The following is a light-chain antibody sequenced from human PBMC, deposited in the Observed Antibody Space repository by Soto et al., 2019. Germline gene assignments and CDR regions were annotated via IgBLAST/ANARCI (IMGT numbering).Light chain of an antibody. CDR2: DVS. V-gene: IGKV3-11*01. Sequence: EIALTQSPATLSLSPGERATLSCWASQRISNYLAWYQQKPGQAPRLLVYDVSNRATGIPARFSGSGSGTDFTLTISSLEPEDFAVYYCQHRANWPLTFGGGTKVEIK. CDR3: QHRANWPLT. CDR1: QRISNY. J-gene: IGKJ4*01.